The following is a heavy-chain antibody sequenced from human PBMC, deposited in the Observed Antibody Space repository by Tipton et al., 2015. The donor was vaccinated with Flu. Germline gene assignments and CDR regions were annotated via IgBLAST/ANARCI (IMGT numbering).Heavy chain of an antibody. CDR3: AKDGWDTSGWYPFDY. CDR1: GFTFGDYG. D-gene: IGHD6-19*01. Sequence: SLRLSCVASGFTFGDYGMHWVRQVPDKGLEWVAFIRHDESDKYYADSVKGRFTISRDNSKNALYLLINSLRGEDTAVYYCAKDGWDTSGWYPFDYWGQGTLVTVSS. J-gene: IGHJ4*02. V-gene: IGHV3-30*02. CDR2: IRHDESDK.